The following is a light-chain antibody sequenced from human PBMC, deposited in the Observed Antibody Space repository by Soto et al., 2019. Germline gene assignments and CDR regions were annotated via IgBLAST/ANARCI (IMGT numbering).Light chain of an antibody. CDR2: VAS. J-gene: IGKJ5*01. Sequence: DIQLTQSPSFLSASVGDRVTITCRASQGISNYLAWYQQKPGKAPNLLIYVASTLQSGVPSRFSGSGSGTEFTLTISRLQPEDLATYYCQQLFSFPPTFGQGTRLEIK. CDR3: QQLFSFPPT. CDR1: QGISNY. V-gene: IGKV1-9*01.